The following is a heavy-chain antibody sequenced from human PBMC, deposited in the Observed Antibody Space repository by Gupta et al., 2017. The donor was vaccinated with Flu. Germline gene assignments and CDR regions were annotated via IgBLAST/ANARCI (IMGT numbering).Heavy chain of an antibody. CDR2: MSSSSSYI. J-gene: IGHJ3*01. Sequence: EVQLVESGGGLVKPGGSLRLSCAASGFPLHFYSQSWARQAPGKGLGCVSAMSSSSSYIYYADSVKGRFTISRDNAKNSVLLQSDTLRAVDSAIDYCARPFSDNDAFYVWGQGTTVTVSS. V-gene: IGHV3-21*01. CDR1: GFPLHFYS. CDR3: ARPFSDNDAFYV.